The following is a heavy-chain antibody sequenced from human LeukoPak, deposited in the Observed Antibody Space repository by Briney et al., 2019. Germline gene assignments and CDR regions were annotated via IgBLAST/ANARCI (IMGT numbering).Heavy chain of an antibody. D-gene: IGHD6-19*01. CDR3: AREGYSSGWVGGYMDV. V-gene: IGHV1-18*01. CDR2: ISAYNGNT. J-gene: IGHJ6*03. Sequence: EASVKVSCKASGYTFTSYGISWVRQAPGQGLEWMGWISAYNGNTNYAQKLQGRVTMTTDTSTSTAYMELRSLRSDDTAVYYCAREGYSSGWVGGYMDVWGKGTTVTVSS. CDR1: GYTFTSYG.